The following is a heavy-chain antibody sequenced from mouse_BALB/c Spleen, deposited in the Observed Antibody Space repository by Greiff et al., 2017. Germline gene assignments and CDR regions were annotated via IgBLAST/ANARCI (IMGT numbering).Heavy chain of an antibody. J-gene: IGHJ4*01. Sequence: VQLQQSGPELVKPGASVKIPCKASGYTFTDYNMDWVKQSHGKSLEWIGDINPNNGGTIYNQKFKGKATLTVDKSSSTAYMELRSRTSEDTAVYYCGRGEDYDDSYAMDYWGQGTSVTVSS. D-gene: IGHD2-4*01. CDR2: INPNNGGT. CDR1: GYTFTDYN. V-gene: IGHV1-18*01. CDR3: GRGEDYDDSYAMDY.